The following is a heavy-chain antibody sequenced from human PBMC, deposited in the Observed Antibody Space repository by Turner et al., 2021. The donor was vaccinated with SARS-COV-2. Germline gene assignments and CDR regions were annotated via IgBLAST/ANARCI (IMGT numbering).Heavy chain of an antibody. CDR1: GGPFNGYY. CDR3: ARRDLPVSSSDDYYYYNGMDV. D-gene: IGHD6-13*01. CDR2: INHSGST. V-gene: IGHV4-34*01. Sequence: QVQLQEWGAGLLKPSETLSLTCTVYGGPFNGYYWSWIRQPPGKGLEWVGEINHSGSTNYNPSLKSRVTISVDTSKNQFSLKLSSVTAADTAVYYCARRDLPVSSSDDYYYYNGMDVWGPGTTVTVSS. J-gene: IGHJ6*02.